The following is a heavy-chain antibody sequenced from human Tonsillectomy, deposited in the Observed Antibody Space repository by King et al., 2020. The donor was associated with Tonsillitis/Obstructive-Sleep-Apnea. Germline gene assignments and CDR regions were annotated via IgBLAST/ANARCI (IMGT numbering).Heavy chain of an antibody. V-gene: IGHV4-34*01. J-gene: IGHJ4*02. CDR3: ARENIVVVPDLMGGGFDY. CDR2: INHSGSS. D-gene: IGHD2-2*01. Sequence: VQLQQWGAGLLKPSETLSLTCAVYGGSFSGYYWSWIRQPPGKGLEWIGEINHSGSSNYNPSLKSRVTISVDTSKNQFSLKLSSVTAADTAVYYCARENIVVVPDLMGGGFDYWGQGTLVTVSS. CDR1: GGSFSGYY.